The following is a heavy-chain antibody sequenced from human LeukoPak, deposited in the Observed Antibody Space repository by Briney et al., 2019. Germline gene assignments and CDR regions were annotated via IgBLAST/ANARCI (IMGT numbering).Heavy chain of an antibody. CDR2: TNQDVSER. J-gene: IGHJ4*02. CDR1: GFTFSYYW. D-gene: IGHD6-13*01. Sequence: PGGSLRLSCAASGFTFSYYWMDWVRQAPGKGLEWVANTNQDVSERYLVDSVKGRFTISRDNAKNSLYLQMNSLRAEDTAVYYCARGGAAVDYWGQGTLVTVSS. V-gene: IGHV3-7*01. CDR3: ARGGAAVDY.